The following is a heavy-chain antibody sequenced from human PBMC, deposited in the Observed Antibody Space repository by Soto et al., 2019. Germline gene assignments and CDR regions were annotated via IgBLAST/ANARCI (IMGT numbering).Heavy chain of an antibody. CDR1: GGTFSSYA. Sequence: ASVKVSCKASGGTFSSYAISWVRQAPGQGLEWMGGIIPIFGTANYAQKFQGRVTITADESTSTAYMELSSLRSEDTAVYYCACPLRQPYEYYFDYWGQGTLVTVSS. CDR2: IIPIFGTA. J-gene: IGHJ4*02. CDR3: ACPLRQPYEYYFDY. D-gene: IGHD2-8*01. V-gene: IGHV1-69*13.